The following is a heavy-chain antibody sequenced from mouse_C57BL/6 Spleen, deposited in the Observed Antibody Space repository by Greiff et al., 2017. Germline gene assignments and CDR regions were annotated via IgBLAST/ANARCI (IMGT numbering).Heavy chain of an antibody. CDR2: ISSGSSTI. V-gene: IGHV5-17*01. Sequence: EVKLMESGGGLVKPGGSLKLSCAASGFTFSDYGMHWVRQAPEKGLEWVAYISSGSSTIYYADTVKGRFTISRDNAKNTLFLQMTSLRSEDTAMYYCAREGQLRLRFAYWGQGTLVTVSA. J-gene: IGHJ3*01. CDR1: GFTFSDYG. D-gene: IGHD3-2*02. CDR3: AREGQLRLRFAY.